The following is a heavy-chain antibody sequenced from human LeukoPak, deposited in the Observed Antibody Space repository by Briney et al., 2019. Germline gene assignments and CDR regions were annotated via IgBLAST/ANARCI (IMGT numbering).Heavy chain of an antibody. CDR3: ARAGSYDSRVSPYY. Sequence: PGGSLRLSCAASGFTFSSYWMSWVRQAPGKGLEWVANIKQDGSEKYYVDSVKGRFTISRDNAKNSLYLQMNSLRAEDTAVYYCARAGSYDSRVSPYYWGQGTLVTVSS. J-gene: IGHJ4*02. CDR2: IKQDGSEK. D-gene: IGHD3-22*01. V-gene: IGHV3-7*01. CDR1: GFTFSSYW.